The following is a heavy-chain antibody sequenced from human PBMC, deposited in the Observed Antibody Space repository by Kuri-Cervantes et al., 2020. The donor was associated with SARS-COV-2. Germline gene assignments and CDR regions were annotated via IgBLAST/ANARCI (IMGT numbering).Heavy chain of an antibody. D-gene: IGHD3-22*01. CDR2: INSDGSST. V-gene: IGHV3-74*01. CDR3: AREGYYYDSTEANREGINAFDI. CDR1: GFTFSSYW. J-gene: IGHJ3*02. Sequence: GGSLRLSCAASGFTFSSYWMHWVRQAPGKGLEWVSRINSDGSSTSYADSVKGRFTISRDNAKNTLYLQMNSLRAEDTAVYYCAREGYYYDSTEANREGINAFDIWGQGTMVTVSS.